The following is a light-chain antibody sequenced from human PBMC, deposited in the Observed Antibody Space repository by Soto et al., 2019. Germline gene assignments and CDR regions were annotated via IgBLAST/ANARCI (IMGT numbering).Light chain of an antibody. V-gene: IGLV4-69*01. CDR2: LNSDGSH. CDR1: SGHSSYA. Sequence: QLVLTQSPSASASLGASVKLTCTLNSGHSSYAIAWHQQQPEKGPRYLMKLNSDGSHSKGDGIPDRFSGSSSGAERYLTIPSLQGEDEAEYYCQTWGTGIHVVFGGGTQLTVL. J-gene: IGLJ2*01. CDR3: QTWGTGIHVV.